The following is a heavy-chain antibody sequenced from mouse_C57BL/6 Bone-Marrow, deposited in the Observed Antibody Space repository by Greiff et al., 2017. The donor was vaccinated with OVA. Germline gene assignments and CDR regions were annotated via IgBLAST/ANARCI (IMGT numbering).Heavy chain of an antibody. CDR1: GYTFTSYW. Sequence: QVQLQQPGAELVRPGSSVKLSCKASGYTFTSYWMHWVKQRPIQGLEWIGNIDPSDSETNYNQKFKNKATLTVDKSSSTAYMQLSSLTSEASAVYYCARGGYYGYGFAYWGQGTLVTVSA. D-gene: IGHD2-2*01. CDR2: IDPSDSET. CDR3: ARGGYYGYGFAY. V-gene: IGHV1-52*01. J-gene: IGHJ3*01.